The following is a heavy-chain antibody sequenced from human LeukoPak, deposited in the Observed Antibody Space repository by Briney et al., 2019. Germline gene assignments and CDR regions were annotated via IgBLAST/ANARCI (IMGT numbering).Heavy chain of an antibody. Sequence: TSVKVFCKASGFIYTSSAMQWVRQARAQRLECIGWIVVGSGNTNYAQKFQERVTITRDVSTSTAYMKLSSLRSEDTAVYYCAAEITIFGVGYNWFDPWGQGTLVTVSS. D-gene: IGHD3-3*01. CDR1: GFIYTSSA. CDR3: AAEITIFGVGYNWFDP. V-gene: IGHV1-58*02. J-gene: IGHJ5*02. CDR2: IVVGSGNT.